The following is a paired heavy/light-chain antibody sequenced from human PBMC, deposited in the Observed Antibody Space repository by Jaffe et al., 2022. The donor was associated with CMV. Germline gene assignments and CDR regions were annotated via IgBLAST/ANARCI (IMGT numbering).Light chain of an antibody. CDR3: QQYYSTLPT. J-gene: IGKJ3*01. CDR1: QSVLYSSNNKNY. V-gene: IGKV4-1*01. Sequence: DIVMTQSPDSLAVSLGERATINCKSSQSVLYSSNNKNYLAWYQQKPGQPPKLLIYWASTRESGVPDRFSGSGSGTDFTLTISSLQAEDVAVYYCQQYYSTLPTFGPGTKVDIK. CDR2: WAS.
Heavy chain of an antibody. CDR1: GGTFSSYA. J-gene: IGHJ5*02. CDR2: IIPILGIA. D-gene: IGHD2-2*01. V-gene: IGHV1-69*09. CDR3: ARDYSQRYCSSTSCYASWFDP. Sequence: QVQLVQSGAEVKKPGSSVKVSCKASGGTFSSYAISWVRQAPGQGLEWMGRIIPILGIANYAQKFQGRVTITADKSTSTAYMELSSLRSEDTAVYYCARDYSQRYCSSTSCYASWFDPWGQGTLVTVSS.